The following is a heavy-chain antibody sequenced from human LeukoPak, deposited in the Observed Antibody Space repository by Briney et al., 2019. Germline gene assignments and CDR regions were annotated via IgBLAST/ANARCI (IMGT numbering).Heavy chain of an antibody. CDR2: INQEGSEK. CDR3: ARERDGRFFDY. Sequence: TGGSLRLFCEVSGLIFRSYWMSWVRQAPGKGLEWVANINQEGSEKYFEDSVKGRFTISRDNAKNSLHLQMNTLRAEDTAVYYCARERDGRFFDYWGQGTLVTVSS. V-gene: IGHV3-7*01. J-gene: IGHJ4*02. D-gene: IGHD5-24*01. CDR1: GLIFRSYW.